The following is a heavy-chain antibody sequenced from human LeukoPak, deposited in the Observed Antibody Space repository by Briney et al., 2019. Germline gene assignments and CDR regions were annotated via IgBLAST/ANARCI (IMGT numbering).Heavy chain of an antibody. D-gene: IGHD3-22*01. Sequence: PGGSLRLSCAASGFTFDDYVMHWVRQAPGKGLEWVSGISWNSGSIGYADSVKGRFTISRDNAKNSLYLQMNSLRAEDMGLYYCAKGSNYYDSSGYSNYFDYWGQGTLVTVSS. J-gene: IGHJ4*02. CDR1: GFTFDDYV. CDR2: ISWNSGSI. CDR3: AKGSNYYDSSGYSNYFDY. V-gene: IGHV3-9*03.